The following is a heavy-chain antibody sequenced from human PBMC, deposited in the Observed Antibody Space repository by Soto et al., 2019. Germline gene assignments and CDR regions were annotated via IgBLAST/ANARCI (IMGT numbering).Heavy chain of an antibody. J-gene: IGHJ4*02. D-gene: IGHD1-26*01. V-gene: IGHV3-21*01. Sequence: EVQLVESGGGLVKPGGSLRLSCVASEFTFSSYALNWVRQAPGKGLEWVSSISGGGTYIYYADSVKGRFTISRDNAKNSLYLQMNSLRADDTAVYYCASGKSGSYDFWGQGTLVTVSS. CDR1: EFTFSSYA. CDR2: ISGGGTYI. CDR3: ASGKSGSYDF.